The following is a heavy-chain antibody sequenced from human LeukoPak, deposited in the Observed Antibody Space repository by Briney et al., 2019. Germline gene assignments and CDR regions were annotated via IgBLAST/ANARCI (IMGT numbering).Heavy chain of an antibody. CDR2: ISGGAGST. J-gene: IGHJ4*02. CDR3: AKETLNGDLDY. Sequence: GGSLRLSCAASGFTFSSYAMSWVRQAPGKGLEWVSAISGGAGSTYYAVSVKGRFTVSRDNSKNTVYLQMNSLRAEDTAVYYCAKETLNGDLDYWGQGTLVTVSS. CDR1: GFTFSSYA. V-gene: IGHV3-23*01. D-gene: IGHD4-17*01.